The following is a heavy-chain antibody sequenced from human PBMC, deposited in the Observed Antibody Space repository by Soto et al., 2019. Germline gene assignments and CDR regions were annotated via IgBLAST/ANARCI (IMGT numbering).Heavy chain of an antibody. V-gene: IGHV4-34*01. Sequence: QVQLQQWGAGLLKPSETLSLTCAVHGGSFSGFYWTWIRQPPGKGLEWIGEINHGGSSNYNPPLKSRVTMSLDTSRNQFSLSLNSVTAADTAVYYCARMAGPWYFDLWGRGTLVTVSS. J-gene: IGHJ2*01. CDR1: GGSFSGFY. CDR2: INHGGSS. CDR3: ARMAGPWYFDL.